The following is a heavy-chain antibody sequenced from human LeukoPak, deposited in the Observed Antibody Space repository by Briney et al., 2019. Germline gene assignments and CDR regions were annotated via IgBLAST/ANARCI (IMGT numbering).Heavy chain of an antibody. Sequence: GGSLRLSCTASGFTSGDYLISWFRQAPGKGLEWIGFISGGTTEYAASVKGRFTISRDDSTSIAYLQMNSLTTEDTAVYYCSRGSGWLSVYWGQGTLVTVSS. CDR3: SRGSGWLSVY. CDR2: ISGGTT. V-gene: IGHV3-49*03. J-gene: IGHJ4*02. D-gene: IGHD6-19*01. CDR1: GFTSGDYL.